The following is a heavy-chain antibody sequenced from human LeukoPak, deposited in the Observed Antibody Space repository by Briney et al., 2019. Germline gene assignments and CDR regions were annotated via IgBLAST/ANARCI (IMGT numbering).Heavy chain of an antibody. D-gene: IGHD2-2*01. CDR3: ARQYCSSISCLFDY. J-gene: IGHJ4*02. CDR2: INHSVST. CDR1: GGSFSGYY. V-gene: IGHV4-34*01. Sequence: SKTLSLTCAVYGGSFSGYYWSWIRQPPGKGLEWIGEINHSVSTNYNPSLKSRVTISVDTSKNQVSLKLSSVTAADTAVYYCARQYCSSISCLFDYWGQGTLVTVSS.